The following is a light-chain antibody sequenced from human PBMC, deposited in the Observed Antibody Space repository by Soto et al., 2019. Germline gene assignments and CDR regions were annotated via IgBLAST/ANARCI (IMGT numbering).Light chain of an antibody. V-gene: IGKV1-5*01. CDR3: QQYNSYPVT. CDR1: QSISSW. Sequence: DIQMTQSPSTLSASVGDRVTITCRASQSISSWLAWYQQKPGKAPKLLIYDVSSLEGGVPSRFSGSGSGTEFTLTISSLQSDDFATYYCQQYNSYPVTFGQGTKVDIK. J-gene: IGKJ1*01. CDR2: DVS.